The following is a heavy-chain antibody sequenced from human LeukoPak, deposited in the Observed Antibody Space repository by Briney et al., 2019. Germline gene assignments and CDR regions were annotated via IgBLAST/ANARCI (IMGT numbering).Heavy chain of an antibody. D-gene: IGHD6-19*01. V-gene: IGHV1-18*01. Sequence: ASVKVSCKASGYNFTRHGISWVRQAPGQGLEWMGWISAYNGNTNYAQKLQGRVTMTTDTSTSTAYMELRSLRSDDTAVYYCAREGGYSSGWDEEGFDYWGQGTLVTVSS. CDR2: ISAYNGNT. J-gene: IGHJ4*02. CDR3: AREGGYSSGWDEEGFDY. CDR1: GYNFTRHG.